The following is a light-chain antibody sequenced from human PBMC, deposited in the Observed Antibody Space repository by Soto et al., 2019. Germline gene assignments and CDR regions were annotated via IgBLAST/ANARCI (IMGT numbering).Light chain of an antibody. CDR3: QPYGTSPRT. V-gene: IGKV3-20*01. J-gene: IGKJ1*01. Sequence: EIVLTQSPGTLSLSPGERATLSCRASNSVSSSYLAWYQQKPGQAPRLLIYGASSRATGIQDRFSGGGFGTVFTLTISRRESQDFAGYCCQPYGTSPRTFGQVPTVDI. CDR2: GAS. CDR1: NSVSSSY.